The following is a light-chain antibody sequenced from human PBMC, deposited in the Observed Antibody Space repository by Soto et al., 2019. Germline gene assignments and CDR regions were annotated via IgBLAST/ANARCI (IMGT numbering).Light chain of an antibody. CDR1: SGHTISI. V-gene: IGLV4-60*03. CDR3: ETWDSYSRI. J-gene: IGLJ2*01. CDR2: VEGRGRS. Sequence: QPVLTQSSSASAPLGSSVKLTCTLSSGHTISIIAWHQQQPGKAPRFLMTVEGRGRSNKGSGVPDRFSGSSSGADRYLTISNLQSEDEPDYYCETWDSYSRIFGGGTKVTVL.